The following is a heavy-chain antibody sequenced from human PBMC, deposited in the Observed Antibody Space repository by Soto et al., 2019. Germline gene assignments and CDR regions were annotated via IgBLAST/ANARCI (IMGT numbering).Heavy chain of an antibody. D-gene: IGHD6-6*01. CDR1: GYTFTSYY. CDR3: ARDKYPT. J-gene: IGHJ5*02. CDR2: INPSGGST. V-gene: IGHV1-46*01. Sequence: ASVKVSCKASGYTFTSYYMHWVRQAPGQGLEWMGIINPSGGSTSYAQRFQGRVTMTTDTSTSTAYMELRSLRSDDTAVYYCARDKYPTWGQGTLVTVSS.